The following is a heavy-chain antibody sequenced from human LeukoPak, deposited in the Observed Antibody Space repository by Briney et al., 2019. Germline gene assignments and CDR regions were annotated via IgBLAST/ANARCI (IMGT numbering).Heavy chain of an antibody. CDR1: GYTFTGYY. V-gene: IGHV1-2*02. CDR3: ARDRPRSGITMARGVRNWFDP. D-gene: IGHD3-10*01. J-gene: IGHJ5*02. Sequence: ASVKVSCKASGYTFTGYYMHWVRQAPGQGLEWMGWINPNSGGTNYAQKFQGRVTMTRDTSISTAYMELSRLRSDDTAVYYCARDRPRSGITMARGVRNWFDPWGQGTLVTVSS. CDR2: INPNSGGT.